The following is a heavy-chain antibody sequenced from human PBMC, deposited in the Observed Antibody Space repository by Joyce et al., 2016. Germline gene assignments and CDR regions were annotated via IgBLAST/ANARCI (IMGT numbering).Heavy chain of an antibody. D-gene: IGHD6-19*01. CDR1: GFTFSSHG. CDR3: ATDLGTISSGWPKYFKH. Sequence: EVQLLESGGGLVQPGGSLRVSCAASGFTFSSHGMTWVRQAPGEGLEWVSSISGRGASTYYADSVKGRFIISRDKLRNTLSLQMNSLRAEDTAIYYCATDLGTISSGWPKYFKHWGQGTLVTVSS. CDR2: ISGRGAST. V-gene: IGHV3-23*01. J-gene: IGHJ1*01.